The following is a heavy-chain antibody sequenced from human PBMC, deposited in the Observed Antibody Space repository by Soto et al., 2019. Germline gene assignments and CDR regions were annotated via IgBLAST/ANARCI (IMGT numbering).Heavy chain of an antibody. CDR2: INPSGGST. V-gene: IGHV1-46*01. J-gene: IGHJ6*02. CDR1: GYTFTSYY. D-gene: IGHD2-8*01. Sequence: ASVKLSCKASGYTFTSYYMHWVRQAPGQGLEWMGIINPSGGSTSYAQKFQGRVTMTRDTSTSTVYMELSSLRSEDTAVYYCARDKCTNGVCSYGMDFWCQGLTVSVSS. CDR3: ARDKCTNGVCSYGMDF.